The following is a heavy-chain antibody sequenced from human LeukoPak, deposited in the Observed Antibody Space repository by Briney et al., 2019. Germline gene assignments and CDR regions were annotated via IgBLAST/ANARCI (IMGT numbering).Heavy chain of an antibody. Sequence: ASVKVSCKASGYTFTGYYMHWVRQAPGKGLEWMGGFDPEDGETIYAQKFQGRVTMTEDTSTDTAYMELSSLRSEDTAVYYCATDLRHYDYVWGSYRRNWGQGTLVTVSS. CDR1: GYTFTGYY. J-gene: IGHJ4*02. V-gene: IGHV1-24*01. CDR3: ATDLRHYDYVWGSYRRN. D-gene: IGHD3-16*02. CDR2: FDPEDGET.